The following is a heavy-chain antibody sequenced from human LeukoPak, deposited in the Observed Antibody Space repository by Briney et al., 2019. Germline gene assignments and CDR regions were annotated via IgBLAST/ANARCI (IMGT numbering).Heavy chain of an antibody. J-gene: IGHJ5*02. Sequence: ASVKVSCKDSGYTFTGYYMHWVRQAPGQGLEWMGRINPNSGGTNYAQKFQGRVTMTRDTSISTAYMELSRLRSDDTAVYYCARGTVSAVTNWFDPWGQGTLVTVSS. CDR3: ARGTVSAVTNWFDP. CDR2: INPNSGGT. V-gene: IGHV1-2*06. CDR1: GYTFTGYY. D-gene: IGHD4-23*01.